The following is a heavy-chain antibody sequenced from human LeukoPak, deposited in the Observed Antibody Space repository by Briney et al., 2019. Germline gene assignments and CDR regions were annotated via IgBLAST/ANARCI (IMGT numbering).Heavy chain of an antibody. CDR3: VKDQYYYDSSGYYYYFDY. D-gene: IGHD3-22*01. Sequence: PGGSLRLSCAASGFTFSSYGMHWVRQAPGKGLEWVAVISYDGSNKYYADSVKGRFTISRDNSKNTLYLQMNSLRAEDTAVYYCVKDQYYYDSSGYYYYFDYWGQGTLVTVSS. V-gene: IGHV3-30*18. CDR1: GFTFSSYG. J-gene: IGHJ4*02. CDR2: ISYDGSNK.